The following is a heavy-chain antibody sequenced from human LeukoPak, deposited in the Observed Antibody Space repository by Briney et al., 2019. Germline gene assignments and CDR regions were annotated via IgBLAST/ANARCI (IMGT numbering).Heavy chain of an antibody. CDR2: IYHSGST. Sequence: SETLSLTCLVSGGSISSGYWWSWVRQPPGKGLEWIGYIYHSGSTYYNPSLKSRVTISVDRSKNQFSLKLSSVTAADTAVYYCARVLWFGSIDVFDIWGQGTMVTVSS. CDR1: GGSISSGYW. V-gene: IGHV4-4*02. CDR3: ARVLWFGSIDVFDI. J-gene: IGHJ3*02. D-gene: IGHD3-10*01.